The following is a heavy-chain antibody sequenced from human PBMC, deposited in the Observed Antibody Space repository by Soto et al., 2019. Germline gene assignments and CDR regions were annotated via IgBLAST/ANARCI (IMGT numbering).Heavy chain of an antibody. D-gene: IGHD3-10*01. V-gene: IGHV1-24*01. CDR3: ATDYYGSGSYYKVNYYGMDV. CDR2: FDPEDGET. Sequence: ASVKVSCKASGYTFTSYGISWVRQAPGKGLEWMGGFDPEDGETIYAQKFQGRVTMTEDTSTDTAYMELSSLRSEDTAVYYCATDYYGSGSYYKVNYYGMDVWGQGTTVTVSS. CDR1: GYTFTSYG. J-gene: IGHJ6*02.